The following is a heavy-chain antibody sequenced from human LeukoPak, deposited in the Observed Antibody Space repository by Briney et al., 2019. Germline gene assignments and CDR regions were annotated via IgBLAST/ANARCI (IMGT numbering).Heavy chain of an antibody. CDR2: IYSGGST. Sequence: PGGSLRLSCAASGFTVSSNFMSWVRQAPGKGLEWVSVIYSGGSTYHADSVKGRFAISRHNSKNTLYLQMNSLRAEDTAVYYCARLYGTFLEWSPYFDYWGQGTLVTVSS. CDR1: GFTVSSNF. V-gene: IGHV3-53*04. J-gene: IGHJ4*02. CDR3: ARLYGTFLEWSPYFDY. D-gene: IGHD3-3*02.